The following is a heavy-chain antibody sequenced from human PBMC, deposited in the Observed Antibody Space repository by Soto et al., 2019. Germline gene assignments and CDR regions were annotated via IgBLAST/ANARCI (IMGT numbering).Heavy chain of an antibody. CDR1: GGSVSSNTAS. CDR3: AKGDNLGPKTGYAFDP. D-gene: IGHD5-12*01. J-gene: IGHJ5*02. Sequence: TLSLTCAISGGSVSSNTASWNWIRQAPSRGLEWLGRTYFRSKWYNDYAVSVKSRIIINPDTSNNQFSLQLNFVTPEDTAVYFCAKGDNLGPKTGYAFDPWGQGIMVTVSS. V-gene: IGHV6-1*01. CDR2: TYFRSKWYN.